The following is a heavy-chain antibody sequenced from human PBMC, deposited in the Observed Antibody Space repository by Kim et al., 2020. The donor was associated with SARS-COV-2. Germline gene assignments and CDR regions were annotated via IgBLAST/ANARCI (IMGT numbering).Heavy chain of an antibody. CDR3: AKDRRGWNDLAYDN. CDR1: GFTFSSFG. V-gene: IGHV3-30*18. CDR2: ISHDGTEH. J-gene: IGHJ3*02. Sequence: GGSLRLSCAASGFTFSSFGMHWVRQAPGKGLEWVAVISHDGTEHFHADSVKGRFTVSRDNSKNTLYLEMKDLRVEDSALYYCAKDRRGWNDLAYDNWGQGTVVTVSS. D-gene: IGHD1-1*01.